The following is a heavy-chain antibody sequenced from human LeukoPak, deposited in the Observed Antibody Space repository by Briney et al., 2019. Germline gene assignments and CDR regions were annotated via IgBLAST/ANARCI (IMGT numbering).Heavy chain of an antibody. D-gene: IGHD3-10*01. Sequence: PSETLSLTCAVYGGSFSGYYWSWIRQPPGKGLEWIREINHSGSTNYNPSLKSRVTISVDTSKNQFSLKLSSVTAADTAVYYCARDPRSHYYGSGSLFHFDYWGQGTLVTVSS. V-gene: IGHV4-34*01. J-gene: IGHJ4*02. CDR2: INHSGST. CDR3: ARDPRSHYYGSGSLFHFDY. CDR1: GGSFSGYY.